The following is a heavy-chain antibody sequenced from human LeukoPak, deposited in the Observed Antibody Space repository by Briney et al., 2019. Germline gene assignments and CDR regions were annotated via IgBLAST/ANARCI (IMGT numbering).Heavy chain of an antibody. Sequence: SVKVSCKASGGTFSSYAISWVRQAPGQGLEWVGGIIPIFGTANYAQKFQGRVTITADESTSTAYMELSSLRSEDTAVYYCARDYSSYYYGMDVWGQGTTVTVSS. J-gene: IGHJ6*02. D-gene: IGHD6-13*01. CDR1: GGTFSSYA. V-gene: IGHV1-69*13. CDR2: IIPIFGTA. CDR3: ARDYSSYYYGMDV.